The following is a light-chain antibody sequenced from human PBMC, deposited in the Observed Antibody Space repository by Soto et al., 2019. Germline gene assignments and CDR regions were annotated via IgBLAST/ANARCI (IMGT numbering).Light chain of an antibody. J-gene: IGLJ1*01. CDR1: SSNIGAGYE. V-gene: IGLV1-40*01. CDR3: QSYDSSLSGYV. CDR2: ENN. Sequence: QAVVTQPPSVSVAPGQRVTISCTGSSSNIGAGYEAHWYQQVPGTAPKLLIYENNNRPSGVPDRFSGSKSGTSASLAITGLQADDEAEYYCQSYDSSLSGYVFGTGTKVTVL.